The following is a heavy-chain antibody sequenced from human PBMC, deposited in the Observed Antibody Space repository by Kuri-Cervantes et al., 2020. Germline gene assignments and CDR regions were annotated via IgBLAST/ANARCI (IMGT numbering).Heavy chain of an antibody. D-gene: IGHD3-9*01. J-gene: IGHJ4*02. CDR1: GYTFTDYY. Sequence: ASVKVSCKASGYTFTDYYIHWVRQAPGQGLEWMGWINPNNGGTKYAQKFQGRVTLTRDTSISTAYMELSRLRSDDTAVYYCAREGVNYDILTGYYMRSNFDYWGQGTLVTVSS. CDR2: INPNNGGT. V-gene: IGHV1-2*02. CDR3: AREGVNYDILTGYYMRSNFDY.